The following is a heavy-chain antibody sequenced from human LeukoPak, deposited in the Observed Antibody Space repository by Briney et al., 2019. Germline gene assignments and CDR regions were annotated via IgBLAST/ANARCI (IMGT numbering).Heavy chain of an antibody. D-gene: IGHD6-19*01. J-gene: IGHJ5*02. V-gene: IGHV3-53*01. CDR1: GFTVSSIY. CDR2: IYSDGNT. Sequence: GGSLRLSCAVSGFTVSSIYMSWVRQAPGRGLEWVSFIYSDGNTYYADSVKGRFTLSRDSSRNTLYLQMNSLRVDDTAVYYCAGDTHSSSWYDHWGQGTLVTVSS. CDR3: AGDTHSSSWYDH.